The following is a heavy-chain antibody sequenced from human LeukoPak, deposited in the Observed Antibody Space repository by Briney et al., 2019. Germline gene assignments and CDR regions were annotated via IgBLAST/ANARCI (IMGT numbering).Heavy chain of an antibody. Sequence: PGGTLRLSCAASGFTFSSYGMSWVRQAPGKGLEWVSAISGSGGTTYYADSVKGRFTISRDNSKNTLYLQMNSLRAEDTAVYYCAKDLAYYGSGSYTDYWGQGTLVTVSS. CDR1: GFTFSSYG. CDR2: ISGSGGTT. J-gene: IGHJ4*02. V-gene: IGHV3-23*01. D-gene: IGHD3-10*01. CDR3: AKDLAYYGSGSYTDY.